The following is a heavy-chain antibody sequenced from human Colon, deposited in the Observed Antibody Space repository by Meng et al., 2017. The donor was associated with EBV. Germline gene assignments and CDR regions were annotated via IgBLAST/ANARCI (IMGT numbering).Heavy chain of an antibody. J-gene: IGHJ4*02. CDR1: GGSISSSHYY. CDR2: IYHSGST. V-gene: IGHV4-39*01. D-gene: IGHD3-10*01. Sequence: LQRQESGPGLVKPSAPLSLPCTVSGGSISSSHYYWGWVRQPPGKGLQWIGTIYHSGSTSYNPSLQSRVTMFVDTSKNQFSLMLTSVTATDTAVYYCARRRGGSGRDCWGQGTLVTVSS. CDR3: ARRRGGSGRDC.